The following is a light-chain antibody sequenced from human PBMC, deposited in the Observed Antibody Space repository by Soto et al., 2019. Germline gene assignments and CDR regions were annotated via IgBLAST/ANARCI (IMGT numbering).Light chain of an antibody. V-gene: IGKV1-39*01. J-gene: IGKJ1*01. CDR2: AAS. Sequence: DIQMTQSPSSLSASVGYRVTITCRASQSISSYLNWYQQKPGKAPKLLIYAASSLQSGVPSRFSGSGSGTDFTRTISSLQPEDFATYYCQQSYSTPRTFGQGTKVEIQ. CDR3: QQSYSTPRT. CDR1: QSISSY.